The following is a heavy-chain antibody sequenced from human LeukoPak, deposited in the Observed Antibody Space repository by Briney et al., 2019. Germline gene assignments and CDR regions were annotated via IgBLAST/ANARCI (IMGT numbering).Heavy chain of an antibody. D-gene: IGHD3-16*01. V-gene: IGHV3-48*03. Sequence: GGSMRLSCAASGFTFSSYEMNWVRQAPGKGLEWDSYISSSGSTIYYADSVKGRFTISRDNAKNSLYLQMNSLRAEDTAVYYCASVGGGGAAVVDHWGQGTLVTVSS. CDR3: ASVGGGGAAVVDH. J-gene: IGHJ4*02. CDR2: ISSSGSTI. CDR1: GFTFSSYE.